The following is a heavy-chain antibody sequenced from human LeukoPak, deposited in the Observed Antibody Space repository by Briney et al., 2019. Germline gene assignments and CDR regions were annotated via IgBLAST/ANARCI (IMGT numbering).Heavy chain of an antibody. CDR3: ARDHSSSWYRIVRNEGDY. Sequence: SSVKVSCKASGYTFTSYYIHWVRQAPGQGLEWMGIINPSGGSTSYAQKFKGRITMTRDTSTSTVYMELSSLRSEDTAVYYCARDHSSSWYRIVRNEGDYWGQGTLVTVSS. CDR1: GYTFTSYY. CDR2: INPSGGST. D-gene: IGHD6-13*01. V-gene: IGHV1-46*01. J-gene: IGHJ4*02.